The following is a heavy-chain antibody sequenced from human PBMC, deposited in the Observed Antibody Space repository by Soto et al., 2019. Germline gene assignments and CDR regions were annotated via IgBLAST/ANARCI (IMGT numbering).Heavy chain of an antibody. CDR2: IYYSGST. CDR1: GGSISSSSYY. D-gene: IGHD6-19*01. Sequence: SETLSLTCTVSGGSISSSSYYWGWIRQPPGKGLEWIGSIYYSGSTYYNPSLKSRVTISVDTSKNQFSLKLSSVTAADTAVYYCARHSQQWLVKNWFDPWGQGTLVTVSS. CDR3: ARHSQQWLVKNWFDP. V-gene: IGHV4-39*01. J-gene: IGHJ5*02.